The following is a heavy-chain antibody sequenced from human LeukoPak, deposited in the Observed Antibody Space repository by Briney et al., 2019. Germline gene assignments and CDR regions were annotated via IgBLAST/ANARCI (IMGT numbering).Heavy chain of an antibody. J-gene: IGHJ4*02. CDR3: AGRPTGYSSGYIH. V-gene: IGHV3-23*01. CDR2: ISGSAHKI. D-gene: IGHD5-18*01. Sequence: GGSLRLSCVGSGFTFSNYAVSWVRQAPEKGLDWVSVISGSAHKIRYADSVKGRFTISRDNSENIVYLQMNNLRVEDTAVYYCAGRPTGYSSGYIHWGQGTLVTVSS. CDR1: GFTFSNYA.